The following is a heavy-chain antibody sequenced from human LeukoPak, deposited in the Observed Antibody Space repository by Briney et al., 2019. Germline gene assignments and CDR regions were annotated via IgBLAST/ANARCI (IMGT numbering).Heavy chain of an antibody. CDR3: ARGSDYDILTAYVQ. D-gene: IGHD3-9*01. CDR1: GFNFNNYA. V-gene: IGHV3-64*01. Sequence: PGGSLRLSCAASGFNFNNYAVHWVRQAPGKGLELVSAISTNGGTTYYAKSVKGSFTISRDNTKNTLFLQMDSLRPEDMAVYYCARGSDYDILTAYVQWGQGALVTVSS. J-gene: IGHJ4*02. CDR2: ISTNGGTT.